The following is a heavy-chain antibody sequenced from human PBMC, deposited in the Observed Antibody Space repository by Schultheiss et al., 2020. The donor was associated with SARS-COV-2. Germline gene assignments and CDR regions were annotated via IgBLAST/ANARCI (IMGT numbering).Heavy chain of an antibody. CDR3: ARVGRDCSHGVCYNAEYFQH. CDR2: ILSSGSYT. CDR1: GFTFSSYA. D-gene: IGHD2-8*01. J-gene: IGHJ1*01. Sequence: GGSLRLSCAASGFTFSSYAMHWVRQAPGKGLEWVSHILSSGSYTNYADSVKGRFTISRDNAKSLLFLQMNSLRAEDTAVYYCARVGRDCSHGVCYNAEYFQHWGQGTLVTVSS. V-gene: IGHV3-21*05.